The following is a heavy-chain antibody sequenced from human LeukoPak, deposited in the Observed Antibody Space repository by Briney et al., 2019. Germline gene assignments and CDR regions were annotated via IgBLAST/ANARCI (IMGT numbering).Heavy chain of an antibody. CDR3: ARQNTPHGNFDY. Sequence: ASVKVSCKVSGYTLTELSMHWVRQATGKGLEWVSAIGVAANTFYSGSVKGRFTISRENAKNSLYLLMTSLRAEDTAMYYCARQNTPHGNFDYWGQGTLVTVSS. V-gene: IGHV3-13*01. CDR1: GYTLTELS. D-gene: IGHD1-26*01. J-gene: IGHJ4*02. CDR2: IGVAANT.